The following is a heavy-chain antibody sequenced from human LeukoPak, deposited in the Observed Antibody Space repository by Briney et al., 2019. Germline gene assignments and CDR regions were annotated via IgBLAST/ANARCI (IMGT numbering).Heavy chain of an antibody. D-gene: IGHD1-7*01. J-gene: IGHJ4*02. CDR3: VWNSEHYFDF. CDR2: IKNKGEGEAT. V-gene: IGHV3-15*01. CDR1: GFTFTNAW. Sequence: GGFLRLSRAASGFTFTNAWMSWVRQAPGKGLEWVGRIKNKGEGEATDYAAPVKGRFTISRDDSENTLFLQTHSLETEDTALYYCVWNSEHYFDFWGQGSLVTVSS.